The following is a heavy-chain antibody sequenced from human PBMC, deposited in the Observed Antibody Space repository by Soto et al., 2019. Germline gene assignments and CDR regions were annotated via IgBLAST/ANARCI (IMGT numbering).Heavy chain of an antibody. D-gene: IGHD1-1*01. Sequence: SETLSLTCTVSGGSISSYYWSWIRQPPGKGLEWIGYIYYSGSTNYNPSLKSRVTISVDTSKNQFSLKMSSVTAADTAVYYCARLATRYYFYYWGQGTLVPVSS. CDR2: IYYSGST. CDR1: GGSISSYY. J-gene: IGHJ4*02. CDR3: ARLATRYYFYY. V-gene: IGHV4-59*01.